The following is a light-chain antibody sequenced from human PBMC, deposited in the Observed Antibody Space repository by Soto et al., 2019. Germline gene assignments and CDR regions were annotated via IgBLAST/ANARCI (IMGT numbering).Light chain of an antibody. V-gene: IGKV2-30*02. Sequence: DVVMTPSPLSLPVTLGQPASISRRSSQSLVHSDGKTYLFLFQQRPGQSPRRLIYNVSNRGSGVPDRFSGSGSVTDFTLKINRVEAEDVGVYYCMQSTRWPHTFGQGTKLEIK. CDR3: MQSTRWPHT. CDR1: QSLVHSDGKTY. CDR2: NVS. J-gene: IGKJ2*01.